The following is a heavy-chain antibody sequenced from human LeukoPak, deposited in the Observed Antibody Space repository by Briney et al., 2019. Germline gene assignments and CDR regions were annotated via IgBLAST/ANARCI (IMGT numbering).Heavy chain of an antibody. Sequence: GGSLRLSCAASGFTFSSYSMNWVRQAPGKGLEWVSYISSSSSTIYYADSVKGRFTISRDNAKNSLYLQMNSLRAEDTAVYFCARSSSAPGYNSGWVDAWGQGALVNVSS. CDR2: ISSSSSTI. CDR3: ARSSSAPGYNSGWVDA. V-gene: IGHV3-48*04. D-gene: IGHD6-19*01. J-gene: IGHJ5*02. CDR1: GFTFSSYS.